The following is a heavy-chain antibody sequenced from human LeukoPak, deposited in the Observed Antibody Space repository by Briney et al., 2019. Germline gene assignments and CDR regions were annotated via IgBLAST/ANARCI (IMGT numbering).Heavy chain of an antibody. CDR3: ATERGGSYDD. CDR2: ISGSGGST. D-gene: IGHD3-16*01. V-gene: IGHV3-23*01. J-gene: IGHJ4*02. Sequence: GGSLRLSCAASGFTFSTSSMSWVRQAPGKGLAWVSSISGSGGSTYYADSVKGRFTISRDNAKNSLYLQMNSLRAEDTAVFYCATERGGSYDDWGQGTLVTVSS. CDR1: GFTFSTSS.